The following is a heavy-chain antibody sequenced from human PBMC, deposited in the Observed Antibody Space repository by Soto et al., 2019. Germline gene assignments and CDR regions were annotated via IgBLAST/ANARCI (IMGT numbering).Heavy chain of an antibody. CDR3: ARQRTTVVTQAYFDH. V-gene: IGHV4-39*01. CDR1: DGSISSSTHY. Sequence: KPSETLSLTCTVSDGSISSSTHYWGWIRQPPGKGLEWIGSIYYSGRTYYNPSFKSRVTISIDTSKNQFSLKLSSVTATDTAVYYCARQRTTVVTQAYFDHWGQGALVTVSS. D-gene: IGHD2-21*02. CDR2: IYYSGRT. J-gene: IGHJ4*02.